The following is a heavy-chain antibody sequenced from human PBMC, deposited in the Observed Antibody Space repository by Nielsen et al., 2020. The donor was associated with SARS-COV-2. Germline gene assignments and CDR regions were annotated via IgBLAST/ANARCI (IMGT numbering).Heavy chain of an antibody. D-gene: IGHD6-19*01. CDR3: AKVRPIAVAAMSWFDP. J-gene: IGHJ5*02. V-gene: IGHV3-23*01. CDR1: GFTFSDYY. CDR2: ISGSGGST. Sequence: GGSLRLSCAASGFTFSDYYMSWIRQAPGKGLEWVSAISGSGGSTYYADSVKGRFTISRDNSKNTLYLQMNSLRAEDTAVYYCAKVRPIAVAAMSWFDPWGQGTLVTVSS.